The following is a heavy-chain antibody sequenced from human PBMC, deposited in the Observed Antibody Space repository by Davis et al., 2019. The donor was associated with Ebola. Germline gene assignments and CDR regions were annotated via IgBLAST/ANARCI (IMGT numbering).Heavy chain of an antibody. CDR1: GGSISSSNW. CDR2: INHSGST. D-gene: IGHD3-9*01. CDR3: ARGRYFDWLLLAPYYYYGMDV. V-gene: IGHV4-4*02. Sequence: SETLSLTCAVSGGSISSSNWWSWVRQPPGKGLKWIGEINHSGSTNYNPSLKSRVTISVDTSKNQFSLKLSSVTAADTAVYYCARGRYFDWLLLAPYYYYGMDVWGQGTTVTVSS. J-gene: IGHJ6*02.